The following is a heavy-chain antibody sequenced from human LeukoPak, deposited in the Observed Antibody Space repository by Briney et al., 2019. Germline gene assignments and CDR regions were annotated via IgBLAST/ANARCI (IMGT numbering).Heavy chain of an antibody. CDR2: IYYGGST. V-gene: IGHV4-39*01. D-gene: IGHD2-21*01. Sequence: PSETLSLTCTVSGASISSSDYYWGWIRQPPGKGLEWIGTIYYGGSTYYNPSLESRVTIPVDTSMNQFTLRLSSVTAADTAVYYCANIVNSNAWRWGGQGTLVTVSS. CDR1: GASISSSDYY. CDR3: ANIVNSNAWRW. J-gene: IGHJ4*02.